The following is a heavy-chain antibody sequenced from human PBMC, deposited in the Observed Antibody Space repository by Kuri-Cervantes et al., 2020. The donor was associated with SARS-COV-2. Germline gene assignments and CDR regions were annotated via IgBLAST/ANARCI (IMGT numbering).Heavy chain of an antibody. Sequence: GESLKISCAASRFTFRNYGMHWVRQAPGKGLGWVALISYDETYKYYADSVEGRFTISRDNSENTLYLQMNSLRAEDTAMYYCAAERYEWLAYAYYFDLWGQGTLVTVSS. V-gene: IGHV3-30*03. D-gene: IGHD6-19*01. J-gene: IGHJ4*02. CDR2: ISYDETYK. CDR3: AAERYEWLAYAYYFDL. CDR1: RFTFRNYG.